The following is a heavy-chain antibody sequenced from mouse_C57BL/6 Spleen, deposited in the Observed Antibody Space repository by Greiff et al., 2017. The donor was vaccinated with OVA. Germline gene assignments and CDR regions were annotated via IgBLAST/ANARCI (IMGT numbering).Heavy chain of an antibody. V-gene: IGHV3-6*01. J-gene: IGHJ4*01. CDR3: AGEGAIYYDYDEAMDY. CDR1: GYSITSAYY. CDR2: ISYDGSN. Sequence: ESGPGLVKPSQSLSLTCSVTGYSITSAYYWNWIRQFPGNKLEWMGYISYDGSNNYNPSLKNRISITRDTSKNQFFLKLNSVTTEDTATYYCAGEGAIYYDYDEAMDYWGQGTSVTVSS. D-gene: IGHD2-4*01.